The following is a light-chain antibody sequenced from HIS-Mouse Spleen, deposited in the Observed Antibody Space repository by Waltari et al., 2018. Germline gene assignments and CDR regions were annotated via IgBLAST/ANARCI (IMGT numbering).Light chain of an antibody. CDR3: QSADSSGTYWV. Sequence: SYELTQPPSVSVSPGQTARITCPGDALPKQDAYWYQQKPGQAPVLGIYKDSERPSGIPERFSGSSSGTTVTLTISGVQAEDEADYYCQSADSSGTYWVFGGGTKLTVL. V-gene: IGLV3-25*03. CDR2: KDS. CDR1: ALPKQD. J-gene: IGLJ3*02.